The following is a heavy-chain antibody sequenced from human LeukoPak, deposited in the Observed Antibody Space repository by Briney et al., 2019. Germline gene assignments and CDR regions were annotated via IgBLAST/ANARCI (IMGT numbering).Heavy chain of an antibody. D-gene: IGHD2-8*01. J-gene: IGHJ4*02. V-gene: IGHV1-2*02. Sequence: ASVKVSCKASVYSFRDYWMHWVRQAPGQGLEWMGWIDPKTGNQNYAQKFQGRVTMTSDTSITTFYMELSRLTSDDTAVYYCARGGFHHGFDFWGQGTVVTVSS. CDR3: ARGGFHHGFDF. CDR1: VYSFRDYW. CDR2: IDPKTGNQ.